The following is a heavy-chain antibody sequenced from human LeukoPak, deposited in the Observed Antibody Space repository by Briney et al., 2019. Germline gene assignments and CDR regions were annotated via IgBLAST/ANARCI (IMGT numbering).Heavy chain of an antibody. J-gene: IGHJ4*02. CDR1: GGSFSRYA. D-gene: IGHD3-22*01. V-gene: IGHV1-69*13. CDR2: IIPIFGTA. Sequence: GASVKDSCKASGGSFSRYAISWVRQAPGQGLEWMGGIIPIFGTANYAQKFQGRVTITADESTRTAYMELRTLRSEDTAIYYCARGSGETGGYYYVYWGRGTPVTVSS. CDR3: ARGSGETGGYYYVY.